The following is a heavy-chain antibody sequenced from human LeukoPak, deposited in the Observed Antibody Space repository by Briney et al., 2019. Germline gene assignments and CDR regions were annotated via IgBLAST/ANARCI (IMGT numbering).Heavy chain of an antibody. CDR3: ARQTRDGSGSRGYSFDF. D-gene: IGHD3-10*01. CDR2: IYPGDSES. V-gene: IGHV5-51*01. CDR1: GYSFTNYW. Sequence: GESLKISCKGSGYSFTNYWIGWVRQMPGKGLEWMGIIYPGDSESRYSPSFQGQVSISADKSISTAYLQWSSLKASDTAMYYCARQTRDGSGSRGYSFDFWGQGTLVTVSS. J-gene: IGHJ4*02.